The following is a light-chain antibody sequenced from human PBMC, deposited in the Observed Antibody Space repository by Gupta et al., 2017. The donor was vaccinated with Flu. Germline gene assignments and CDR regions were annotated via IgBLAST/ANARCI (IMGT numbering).Light chain of an antibody. CDR2: GAS. CDR1: QSVSSN. CDR3: QQYNKSPAYT. J-gene: IGKJ2*01. V-gene: IGKV3-15*01. Sequence: ATLSVSPGERATLSCRASQSVSSNLAWHQQKPGHAPRLLIYGASTRATGPPARFSGGSYGTEFTLTISMRHSEDFAVYYCQQYNKSPAYTFGQGTKMEIK.